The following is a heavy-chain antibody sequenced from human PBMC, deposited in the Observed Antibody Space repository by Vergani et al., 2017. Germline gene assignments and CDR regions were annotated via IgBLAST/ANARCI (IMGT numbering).Heavy chain of an antibody. CDR3: ARDRDSSSWSYAFDI. CDR2: ISYDGSNK. V-gene: IGHV3-30-3*01. Sequence: QVQLVESGGGVVQPGRSLRLSCAASGFTFSSYAMHWVRQAPGKGLEWVAVISYDGSNKYYADSVKGRFTISRDNSKNTLYLQMNSLRAEDMAVYYCARDRDSSSWSYAFDIWGQGTMVTVSS. J-gene: IGHJ3*02. CDR1: GFTFSSYA. D-gene: IGHD6-13*01.